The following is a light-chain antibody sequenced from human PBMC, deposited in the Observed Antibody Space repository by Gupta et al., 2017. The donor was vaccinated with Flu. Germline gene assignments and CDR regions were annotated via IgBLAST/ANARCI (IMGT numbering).Light chain of an antibody. J-gene: IGKJ2*01. CDR1: QNIHNF. V-gene: IGKV1-39*01. CDR3: QQSDDNPPYT. CDR2: GAS. Sequence: SSLSASVGDRVTITCRTSQNIHNFLNWYQKKPGEAPKLLISGASSLQSGVPSRFGGSGTGTEFTLTINTGQPEDSATYFCQQSDDNPPYTFGQGTKLE.